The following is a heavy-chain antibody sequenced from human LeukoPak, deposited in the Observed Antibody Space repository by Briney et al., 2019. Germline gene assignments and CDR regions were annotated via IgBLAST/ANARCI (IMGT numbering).Heavy chain of an antibody. CDR1: GGSFSGYY. Sequence: PSETLSLTCAVYGGSFSGYYWSWIRQPPGKGLEWIGEINHSGSTNYNPSLKSRVTLSVQTSKNQFSLKLSSVTAADTAVYYCAREGYSSNWYPFDYWGQGTLVTVSS. CDR3: AREGYSSNWYPFDY. J-gene: IGHJ4*02. D-gene: IGHD6-13*01. V-gene: IGHV4-34*01. CDR2: INHSGST.